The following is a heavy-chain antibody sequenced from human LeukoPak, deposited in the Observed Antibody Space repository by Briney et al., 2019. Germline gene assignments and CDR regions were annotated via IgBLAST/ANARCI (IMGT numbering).Heavy chain of an antibody. J-gene: IGHJ5*02. CDR2: ISSNGGST. CDR3: ARDTPRLWFDP. V-gene: IGHV3-64*01. D-gene: IGHD6-25*01. Sequence: GGSLRLSCAASGFTFSSYAMHWVRQAPGKGLEYVSAISSNGGSTYYANSVKGRFTISRDNSKNTLYLQMGSLRAEDMAVYYCARDTPRLWFDPWGQGTLVTVSS. CDR1: GFTFSSYA.